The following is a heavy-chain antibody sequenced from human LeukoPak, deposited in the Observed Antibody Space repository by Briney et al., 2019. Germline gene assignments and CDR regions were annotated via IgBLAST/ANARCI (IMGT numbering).Heavy chain of an antibody. CDR3: ARALGELGYYYGMDV. V-gene: IGHV1-2*02. CDR1: GYTFTGYY. J-gene: IGHJ6*02. Sequence: GASVKVSCKASGYTFTGYYMHWVRQAPGQGLEWMGWINPNSGGTNYAQKFQGRVTMTRDTSISTAYMELSSLRSEDTAVYYCARALGELGYYYGMDVWGQGTTVTVSS. D-gene: IGHD3-10*01. CDR2: INPNSGGT.